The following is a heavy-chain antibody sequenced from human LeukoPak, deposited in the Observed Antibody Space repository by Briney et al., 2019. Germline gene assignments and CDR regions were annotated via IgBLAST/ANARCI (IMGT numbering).Heavy chain of an antibody. V-gene: IGHV4-39*01. Sequence: KPSETLSLTCSVSGGSISSSSSYWGWIRQPPGKGLEWIGSIYYSGSSFDNPALKSRVTISVDTSKNQFSLKLSSVTAADTAVYYCARVTGYMIEDYFDYWGQGTLVTVSS. J-gene: IGHJ4*02. D-gene: IGHD3-22*01. CDR2: IYYSGSS. CDR1: GGSISSSSSY. CDR3: ARVTGYMIEDYFDY.